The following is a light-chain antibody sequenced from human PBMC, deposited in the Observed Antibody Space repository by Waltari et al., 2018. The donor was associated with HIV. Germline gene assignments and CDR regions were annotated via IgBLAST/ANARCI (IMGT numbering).Light chain of an antibody. V-gene: IGKV1-9*01. CDR2: AAS. CDR3: QHLNSYPYT. J-gene: IGKJ2*01. CDR1: QDISSY. Sequence: DIQLTQSPSFLPASVGARVTITCRASQDISSYLAWYQQKPGKAPKLLIYAASTLQSGVPSRFSGSGSGTEFTLTISSLQPEDFATYYCQHLNSYPYTFGQGTKLEIK.